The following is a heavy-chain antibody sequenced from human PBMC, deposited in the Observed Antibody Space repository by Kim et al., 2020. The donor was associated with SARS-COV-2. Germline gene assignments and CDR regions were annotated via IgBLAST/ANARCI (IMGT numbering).Heavy chain of an antibody. J-gene: IGHJ4*02. V-gene: IGHV3-30*02. Sequence: SNKYYADSVKGRFTISRDNSKNALYLQMNSLRAEDTAVYYCAKAGVEQDYWGQGTLVTVSS. D-gene: IGHD1-1*01. CDR3: AKAGVEQDY. CDR2: SNK.